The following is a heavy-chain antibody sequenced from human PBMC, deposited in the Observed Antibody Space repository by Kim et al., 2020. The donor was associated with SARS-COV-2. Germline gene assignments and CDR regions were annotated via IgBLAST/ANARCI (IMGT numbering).Heavy chain of an antibody. V-gene: IGHV4-34*01. J-gene: IGHJ4*02. CDR1: GGSFSGYY. CDR2: INHSGST. CDR3: AGGPYGDFWSGYAPRVY. Sequence: SETLPLTCAVYGGSFSGYYWSWIRQPPGKGLEWIGEINHSGSTNYNPSLKSRVTISVDTSKNQFSLKLSSVTTADRAVYCCAGGPYGDFWSGYAPRVYWRQGTLVTVSA. D-gene: IGHD3-3*01.